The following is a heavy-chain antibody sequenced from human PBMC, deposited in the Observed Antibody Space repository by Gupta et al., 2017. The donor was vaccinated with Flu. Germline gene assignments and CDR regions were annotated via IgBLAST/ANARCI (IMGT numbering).Heavy chain of an antibody. D-gene: IGHD6-19*01. CDR1: GVTFSSYA. CDR3: ARYSSGWYGDY. V-gene: IGHV3-23*01. CDR2: ISGSGGST. J-gene: IGHJ4*02. Sequence: EVQLLESGGGWVQPGGSLSLSCAASGVTFSSYAMSWVRQAPGKGLEWVSAISGSGGSTYYADSVKGRFTISRDNSKNTLYLQMNSLRAEDTAVYYCARYSSGWYGDYWGQGTLVTVSS.